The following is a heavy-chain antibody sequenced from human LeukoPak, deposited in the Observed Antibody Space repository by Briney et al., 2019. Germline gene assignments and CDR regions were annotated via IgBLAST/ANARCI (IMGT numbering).Heavy chain of an antibody. Sequence: SETLSLTCTVSGGSISGYYWSWIRQPPGKGLEWIGYIYYSGSTNYNPSLKSRVTISVDTSKNQFSLKLSSVTAADTAVYYCARHRRAQGVRGFFGGWGQGTLVTVSS. V-gene: IGHV4-59*08. D-gene: IGHD3-10*01. J-gene: IGHJ4*02. CDR2: IYYSGST. CDR3: ARHRRAQGVRGFFGG. CDR1: GGSISGYY.